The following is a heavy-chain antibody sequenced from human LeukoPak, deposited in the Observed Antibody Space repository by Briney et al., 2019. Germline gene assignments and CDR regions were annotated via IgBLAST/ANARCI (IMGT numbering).Heavy chain of an antibody. Sequence: GRSLRLSCAASGFTFSSYGMHWVRQAPGQGLQWVSSISSSSSSIYYADSVKGRFTISRDNAKNSLYLQMNSLGAGDTAVYYCARGSWNYAFDIWGQGTVVTVSS. V-gene: IGHV3-21*01. CDR3: ARGSWNYAFDI. J-gene: IGHJ3*02. CDR2: ISSSSSSI. CDR1: GFTFSSYG. D-gene: IGHD1-7*01.